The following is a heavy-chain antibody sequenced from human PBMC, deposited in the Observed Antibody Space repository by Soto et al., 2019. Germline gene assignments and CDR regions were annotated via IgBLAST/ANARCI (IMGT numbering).Heavy chain of an antibody. CDR1: GYTFTSYG. J-gene: IGHJ4*02. D-gene: IGHD1-26*01. V-gene: IGHV1-18*01. CDR2: ISAYSGNT. CDR3: SGDRALELGDY. Sequence: QVQLVQSGAEVKKPGASVKVSCKASGYTFTSYGISWVRQAPGQGLEWMGWISAYSGNTKYAQKLQGRGTMTTDTTTSTASKELRSSRTDDTAAYYCSGDRALELGDYWGQGTLVTVSS.